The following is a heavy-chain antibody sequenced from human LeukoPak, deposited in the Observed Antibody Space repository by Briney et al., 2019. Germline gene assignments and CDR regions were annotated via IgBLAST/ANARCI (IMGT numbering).Heavy chain of an antibody. V-gene: IGHV4-4*07. J-gene: IGHJ4*02. CDR2: IYTSGST. CDR1: GGSIIIYY. D-gene: IGHD5-24*01. CDR3: ARAGVEMATSGGIFDY. Sequence: SQTLSLTFTVSGGSIIIYYWSWIRQPAGKGLEWIGRIYTSGSTNYNPSLKSRVTMSVDTSKNQFSLKLSSVTAADTAVYYCARAGVEMATSGGIFDYWGQGALVTASS.